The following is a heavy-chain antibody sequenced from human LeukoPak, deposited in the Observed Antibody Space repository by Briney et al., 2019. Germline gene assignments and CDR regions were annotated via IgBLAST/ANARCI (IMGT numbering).Heavy chain of an antibody. Sequence: GGSLRLSCAVSGYIVSGKYMGWVRQAPGKGLEYVSVIYSGGSTYYIDSVKGRFTISRDNSKNTLYFQMNSLRVGDTAVYYCAEAVGASSYWGQGTLVTVSS. CDR2: IYSGGST. J-gene: IGHJ4*02. V-gene: IGHV3-53*01. CDR3: AEAVGASSY. CDR1: GYIVSGKY. D-gene: IGHD1-26*01.